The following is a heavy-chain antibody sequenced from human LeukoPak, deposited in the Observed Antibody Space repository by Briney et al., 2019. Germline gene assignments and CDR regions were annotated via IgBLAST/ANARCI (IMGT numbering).Heavy chain of an antibody. CDR2: IYTTGST. V-gene: IGHV4-4*07. CDR1: GGSITSYY. Sequence: SETLSLTCTVSGGSITSYYWSWIRQPAGKGLEWIGRIYTTGSTTYNPSLKSRVAMSVDTSKNQFSLKLSSVTAADTAVYYCARDSGTTGEVKFDPWGQGTLVTVSS. CDR3: ARDSGTTGEVKFDP. D-gene: IGHD3-10*01. J-gene: IGHJ5*02.